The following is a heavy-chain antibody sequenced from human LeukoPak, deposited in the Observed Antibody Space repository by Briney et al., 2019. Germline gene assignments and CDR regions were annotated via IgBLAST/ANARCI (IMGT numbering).Heavy chain of an antibody. V-gene: IGHV3-21*01. Sequence: GGSLRLSCAASGFTFSTFAMIWVRQPPGKGLEWVSSIFPSGGEIHYADSVRGRFTISRDNGKNSLYLQMNSLRAEDTAVYYCARALKGLRRRIGGTSTFEYSYYMDVWGKGTTVTISS. CDR3: ARALKGLRRRIGGTSTFEYSYYMDV. D-gene: IGHD1-26*01. CDR2: IFPSGGEI. CDR1: GFTFSTFA. J-gene: IGHJ6*03.